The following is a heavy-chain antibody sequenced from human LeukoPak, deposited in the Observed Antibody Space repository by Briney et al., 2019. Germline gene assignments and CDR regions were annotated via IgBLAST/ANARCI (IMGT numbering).Heavy chain of an antibody. J-gene: IGHJ3*02. CDR1: GFTLNNYG. CDR3: AKVQVYDFWSGSAFDI. CDR2: IRYDGSNT. D-gene: IGHD3-3*01. V-gene: IGHV3-30*02. Sequence: PGGSLRLSCAASGFTLNNYGMHWVRQAPGKGLEWVAFIRYDGSNTYYADSVKGRFTISRDNSKNTLYLQMNSLRAEDTAVYYCAKVQVYDFWSGSAFDIWGQGTMVTVSS.